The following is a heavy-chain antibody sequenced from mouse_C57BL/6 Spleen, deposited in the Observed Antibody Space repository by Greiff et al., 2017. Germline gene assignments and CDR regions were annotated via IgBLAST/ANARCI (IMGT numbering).Heavy chain of an antibody. D-gene: IGHD1-1*01. CDR1: GYTFTSYW. CDR3: ARRYYGSSGYFDV. V-gene: IGHV1-52*01. CDR2: IDPSDSET. J-gene: IGHJ1*03. Sequence: QVQLQQPGAELVRPGSSVKLSCKASGYTFTSYWMHWVKQRPIQGLEWIGNIDPSDSETHYNQKFKDKATLTVDKSSSTAYMQLSSLTSADSAVYYCARRYYGSSGYFDVWGTGTTVTVSS.